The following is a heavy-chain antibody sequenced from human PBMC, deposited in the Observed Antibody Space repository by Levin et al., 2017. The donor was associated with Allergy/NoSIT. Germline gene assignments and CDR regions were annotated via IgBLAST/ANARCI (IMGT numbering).Heavy chain of an antibody. J-gene: IGHJ4*02. V-gene: IGHV4-4*02. Sequence: SETLSLTCAVSGGSISTDNWWSWIRQPPGKGLEWIGEIYRSGDTNHNPSLRSRVTLSVDKSKNHFSLTLSSVTAADTAVYYCATVEGLFCSGVSCSYSFHYWGQGALVTVSS. D-gene: IGHD3-9*01. CDR1: GGSISTDNW. CDR2: IYRSGDT. CDR3: ATVEGLFCSGVSCSYSFHY.